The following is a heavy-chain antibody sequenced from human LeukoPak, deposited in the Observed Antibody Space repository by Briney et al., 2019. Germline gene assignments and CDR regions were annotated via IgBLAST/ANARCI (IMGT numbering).Heavy chain of an antibody. Sequence: PSETLSLTCTVSGGSISSNSYYWGWVRQAPGKGLEWVSYISSSSSTIYYADSVKGRFTISRDNAKNTLYLQMNSLRAEDTAVYYCARGSILGASGGLRAHDYWGQGTLVTVSS. J-gene: IGHJ4*02. D-gene: IGHD3-10*01. CDR3: ARGSILGASGGLRAHDY. CDR2: ISSSSSTI. V-gene: IGHV3-48*01. CDR1: GGSISSNSYY.